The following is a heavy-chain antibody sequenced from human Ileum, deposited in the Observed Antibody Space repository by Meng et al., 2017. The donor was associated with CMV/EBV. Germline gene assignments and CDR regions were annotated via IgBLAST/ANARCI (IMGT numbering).Heavy chain of an antibody. Sequence: QVHLVQSGAELKNIGASVKVSCKASGYTFSSYSFSWVRQAPGQGLEWMGWISAYNGDIKYAQKFRDRVTMTTDTSTSTAYMDLRGLRSDDTAVYYCARDHASSSQLLDYWGQGTLVTVSS. CDR3: ARDHASSSQLLDY. J-gene: IGHJ4*02. CDR1: GYTFSSYS. D-gene: IGHD6-6*01. V-gene: IGHV1-18*04. CDR2: ISAYNGDI.